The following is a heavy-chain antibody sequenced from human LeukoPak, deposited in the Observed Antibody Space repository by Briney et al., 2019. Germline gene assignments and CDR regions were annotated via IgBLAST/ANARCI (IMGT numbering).Heavy chain of an antibody. CDR3: ARDWVRCTRGSCSGHNAFDM. D-gene: IGHD2-15*01. Sequence: EASVKVSCKASGGTFSSYAISWVRQAPGQGLEWMGGIIPIFGTANYAQKFQGRVTITTDESTSTAYMELSGLRSEDTAVYYCARDWVRCTRGSCSGHNAFDMWGQGTRVTVSS. J-gene: IGHJ3*02. CDR1: GGTFSSYA. V-gene: IGHV1-69*05. CDR2: IIPIFGTA.